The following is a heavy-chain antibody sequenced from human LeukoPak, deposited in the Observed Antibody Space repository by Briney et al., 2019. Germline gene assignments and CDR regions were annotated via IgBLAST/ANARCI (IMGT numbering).Heavy chain of an antibody. J-gene: IGHJ4*02. D-gene: IGHD6-13*01. CDR1: GFTVSSNY. V-gene: IGHV3-23*01. CDR2: ISGSGGST. Sequence: GGSLRLSCAVSGFTVSSNYMSWVRQAPGKGLEWVSAISGSGGSTDYADSVKGRFTISRDNSKSTLYLQMNSLRVEDTAVYYCATDSSSWYFDSWGQGTLVTVSS. CDR3: ATDSSSWYFDS.